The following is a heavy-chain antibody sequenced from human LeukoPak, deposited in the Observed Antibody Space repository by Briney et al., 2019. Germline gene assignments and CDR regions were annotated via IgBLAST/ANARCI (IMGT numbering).Heavy chain of an antibody. CDR3: ARRRDCSSTSCYTGDFDY. CDR2: IYYSGST. Sequence: SETLSLTCTVSGGSISSSSYYWGWIRQPPGKGLEWIGSIYYSGSTYYNPPLKSRVTISVDTSKNQFSLKLSSVTAADTAVYYCARRRDCSSTSCYTGDFDYWGQGTLVTVSS. V-gene: IGHV4-39*01. CDR1: GGSISSSSYY. J-gene: IGHJ4*02. D-gene: IGHD2-2*02.